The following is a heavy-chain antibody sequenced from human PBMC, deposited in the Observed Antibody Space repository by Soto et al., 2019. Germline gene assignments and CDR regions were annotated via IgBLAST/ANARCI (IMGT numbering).Heavy chain of an antibody. Sequence: EVQLVETGGGLIQPGGSLRLSCAASGFAVSTYMSWVRQAPGKGLECVSVIYSGATTYHADSVKGRFTISRDISKNTLYLQMNNLRAEDTAVYYCARVGYNYGYYFDFWGQGTLVTVSS. CDR2: IYSGATT. D-gene: IGHD5-18*01. CDR1: GFAVSTY. V-gene: IGHV3-53*02. CDR3: ARVGYNYGYYFDF. J-gene: IGHJ4*02.